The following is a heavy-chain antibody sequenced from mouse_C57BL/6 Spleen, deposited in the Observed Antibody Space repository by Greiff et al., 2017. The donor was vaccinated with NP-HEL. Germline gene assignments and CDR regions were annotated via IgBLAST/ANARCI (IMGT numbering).Heavy chain of an antibody. J-gene: IGHJ4*01. Sequence: QVQLQQSGAELVRPGASVKLSCKASGYTFTDYYINWVKQRPGQGLEWIARIYPGSGNTYYNEKFKGKATLTAEKSSSTAYMQLSSLSSEDSAVYFCARLYSNIYYAMDYWGQGTSVTVSS. CDR2: IYPGSGNT. V-gene: IGHV1-76*01. CDR3: ARLYSNIYYAMDY. D-gene: IGHD2-5*01. CDR1: GYTFTDYY.